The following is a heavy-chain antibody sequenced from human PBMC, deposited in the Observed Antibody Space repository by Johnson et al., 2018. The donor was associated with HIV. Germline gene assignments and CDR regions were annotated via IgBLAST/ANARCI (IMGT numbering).Heavy chain of an antibody. CDR1: GFTFSSYA. Sequence: QMQLVESGGGVVQPGRSLRLSCAASGFTFSSYAMHWVRQAPGKGLEWVAVISYDGSNKYYADSVKGRFTISRDNSKNTLYLQMNSLRAEDTAVYYCASPGTVVTGLAFDIWGQGTMVTVSS. J-gene: IGHJ3*02. CDR2: ISYDGSNK. D-gene: IGHD4-23*01. CDR3: ASPGTVVTGLAFDI. V-gene: IGHV3-30*04.